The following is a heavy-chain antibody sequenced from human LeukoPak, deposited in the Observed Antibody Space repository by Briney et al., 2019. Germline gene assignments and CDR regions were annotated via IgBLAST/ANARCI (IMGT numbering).Heavy chain of an antibody. CDR3: ARGLSSRVSMIRGAPTSFDP. CDR2: INHSGST. J-gene: IGHJ5*02. CDR1: GGSFSGYY. V-gene: IGHV4-34*01. Sequence: SETLSLTCAVYGGSFSGYYWTWIRQSPGKGLEWIGEINHSGSTSYNPSLKSRVTISVDMSKNRILLNVNSVTAADTAVYYCARGLSSRVSMIRGAPTSFDPWGQGTLVTVSS. D-gene: IGHD3-10*01.